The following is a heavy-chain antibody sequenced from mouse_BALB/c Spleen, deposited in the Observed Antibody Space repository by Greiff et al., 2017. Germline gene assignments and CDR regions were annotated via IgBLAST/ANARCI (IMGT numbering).Heavy chain of an antibody. V-gene: IGHV5-6-3*01. Sequence: EVHLVESGGGLVQPGGSLKLSCAASGFTFSSYGMSWVRQTPDKRLELVATINSNGGSTYYPDSVKGRFTISRDNAKNTLYLQMSSLKSEDTAMYYCARDEYDPLFAYWGQGTLVTVSA. D-gene: IGHD2-10*02. CDR3: ARDEYDPLFAY. J-gene: IGHJ3*01. CDR1: GFTFSSYG. CDR2: INSNGGST.